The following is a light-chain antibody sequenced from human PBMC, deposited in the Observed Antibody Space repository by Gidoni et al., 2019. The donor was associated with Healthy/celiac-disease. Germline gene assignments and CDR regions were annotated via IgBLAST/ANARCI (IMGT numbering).Light chain of an antibody. V-gene: IGKV3-11*01. CDR2: DAS. CDR3: QQRSNWPPDT. Sequence: EIVLTQSPATLSLSPGESATLPCRASQSVSSYLAWYQQKPGQAPRLLIYDASNRATGIPARFSGSGSGTDFTLTISSLEPEDFAVYYCQQRSNWPPDTFXXXTRLEIK. CDR1: QSVSSY. J-gene: IGKJ5*01.